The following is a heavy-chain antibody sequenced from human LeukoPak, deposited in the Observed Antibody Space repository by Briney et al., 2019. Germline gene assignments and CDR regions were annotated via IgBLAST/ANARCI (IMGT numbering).Heavy chain of an antibody. V-gene: IGHV3-48*02. CDR3: AKRGPIHRSTPGNYFDY. Sequence: PGGSLRLSCTASGFTFSDYGMNWVRQAPGKGLEWISYIKGDSDTIHYADSVKGRFTISRDNAKNSLYLQMKALRDEDTATYYCAKRGPIHRSTPGNYFDYWGQGTLVTASS. D-gene: IGHD3-10*01. CDR1: GFTFSDYG. CDR2: IKGDSDTI. J-gene: IGHJ4*02.